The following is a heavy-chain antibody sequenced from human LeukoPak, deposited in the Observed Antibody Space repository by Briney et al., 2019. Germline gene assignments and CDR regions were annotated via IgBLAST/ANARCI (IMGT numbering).Heavy chain of an antibody. CDR2: IKQDGSEK. CDR1: GFTFSSYW. V-gene: IGHV3-7*01. J-gene: IGHJ3*02. D-gene: IGHD6-13*01. Sequence: GGSLRLSCAASGFTFSSYWMSWVRQAPGKGLEWVANIKQDGSEKYCVDSVKGRFTISRDNAKNSLYLQMNSLRAEDTAVYYCARGGYSSSWYPAFDIWGQGTMVTVSS. CDR3: ARGGYSSSWYPAFDI.